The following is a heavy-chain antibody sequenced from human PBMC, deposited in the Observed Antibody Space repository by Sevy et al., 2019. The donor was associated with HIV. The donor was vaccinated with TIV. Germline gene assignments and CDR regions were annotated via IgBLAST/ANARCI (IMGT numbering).Heavy chain of an antibody. J-gene: IGHJ1*01. CDR1: GYTFTSYG. D-gene: IGHD3-3*01. V-gene: IGHV1-18*01. Sequence: ASVKVSCKASGYTFTSYGISWVRQAPGQGLEWMGWISAYNGNTNYAQKLQGRVTMTTDTSTSTAYMELRSLRSDDTAVYYCARDRGYYDFWSGYEYSQHWGQGTLVTVSS. CDR3: ARDRGYYDFWSGYEYSQH. CDR2: ISAYNGNT.